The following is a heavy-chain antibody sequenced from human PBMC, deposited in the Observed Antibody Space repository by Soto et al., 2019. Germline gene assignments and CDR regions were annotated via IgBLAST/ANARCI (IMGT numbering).Heavy chain of an antibody. V-gene: IGHV5-51*01. D-gene: IGHD2-15*01. CDR1: GYSFTSYW. CDR2: IYPGDSDT. J-gene: IGHJ5*02. Sequence: LGESLKISCKGSGYSFTSYWIGWVRQMPGKGLEWMGIIYPGDSDTRYSPSFQGQVTISADKSISTAYLQWSSLKASDTAMYYCARVRHCSGGSCYSYNWFDPWGQGTLVTVSS. CDR3: ARVRHCSGGSCYSYNWFDP.